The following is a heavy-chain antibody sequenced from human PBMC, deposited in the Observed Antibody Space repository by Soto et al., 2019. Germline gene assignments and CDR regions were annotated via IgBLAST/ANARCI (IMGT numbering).Heavy chain of an antibody. J-gene: IGHJ6*02. Sequence: ASVKVSCKASGYTFTSYYMHWVRQAPGQGLEWMGIINPSGGSTSYAQKFQGRVTMTRDTSTSTVYMELSSLRSEDTAVYYCARFSRGYYNYYYYGMDVWGQGTTVTV. CDR2: INPSGGST. D-gene: IGHD3-3*01. CDR3: ARFSRGYYNYYYYGMDV. V-gene: IGHV1-46*01. CDR1: GYTFTSYY.